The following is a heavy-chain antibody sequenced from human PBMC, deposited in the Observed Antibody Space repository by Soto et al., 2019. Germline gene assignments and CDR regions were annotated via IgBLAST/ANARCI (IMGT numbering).Heavy chain of an antibody. Sequence: SETLSLTCTVSGGSISSGGYYWSWIRQHPGKGLEWIGYIYYSGSTYYNPSLKSRVTISVDTSKNQFSLKLSSVTAADTAVYYCARAYGSGSYGPKRHYYFDYWGQGTLVTVSS. CDR2: IYYSGST. J-gene: IGHJ4*02. D-gene: IGHD3-10*01. CDR3: ARAYGSGSYGPKRHYYFDY. V-gene: IGHV4-31*03. CDR1: GGSISSGGYY.